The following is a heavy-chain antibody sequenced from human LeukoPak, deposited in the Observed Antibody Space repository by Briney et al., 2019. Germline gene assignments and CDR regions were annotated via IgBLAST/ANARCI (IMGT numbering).Heavy chain of an antibody. CDR3: ARGPSYFQH. Sequence: SQTLSLTCAISGDSVSSNSATWNWIRQSPSRGLEWLGRTYYRSKWYKYYAASVKGRITVNPDTSKNQFSLQLNSVTPEDTAVYYCARGPSYFQHWGQGTLVTVSS. J-gene: IGHJ1*01. CDR2: TYYRSKWYK. V-gene: IGHV6-1*01. CDR1: GDSVSSNSAT.